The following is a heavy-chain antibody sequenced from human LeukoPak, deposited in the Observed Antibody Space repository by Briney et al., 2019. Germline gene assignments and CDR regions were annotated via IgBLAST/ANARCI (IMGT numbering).Heavy chain of an antibody. Sequence: SQTLSLSCAVSGVTFSSGDYYWGCLPQRPGMGLEWVVYIYYSESTYYNPSLKSRVTISVDTSKNQFYLKMSCVTAADTAVYYCASSERGGSCKFWGQGTLVTVSS. J-gene: IGHJ4*02. CDR1: GVTFSSGDYY. CDR3: ASSERGGSCKF. V-gene: IGHV4-30-4*01. CDR2: IYYSEST. D-gene: IGHD2-15*01.